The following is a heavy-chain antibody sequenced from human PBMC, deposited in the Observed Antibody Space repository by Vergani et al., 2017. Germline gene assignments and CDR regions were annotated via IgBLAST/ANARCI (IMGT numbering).Heavy chain of an antibody. CDR3: ARSPYGDYGYYYYYGMDV. J-gene: IGHJ6*04. V-gene: IGHV1-2*02. CDR2: INPNSGGT. CDR1: GYTFTGYY. Sequence: QVQLVQSGAEVKTPGASVKVSCKASGYTFTGYYMHWVRQAPGQGLEWMGWINPNSGGTNYAQQFQGRVTMTRDTSISTAYMELSRLRSDDTAVYYCARSPYGDYGYYYYYGMDVWDKGTTVTVSP. D-gene: IGHD4-17*01.